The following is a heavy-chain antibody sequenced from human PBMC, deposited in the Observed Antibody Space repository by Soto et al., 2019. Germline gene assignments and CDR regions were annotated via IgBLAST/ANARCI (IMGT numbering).Heavy chain of an antibody. CDR3: ARDHRQQLVLGYYYGMDV. D-gene: IGHD6-13*01. J-gene: IGHJ6*02. V-gene: IGHV1-2*04. Sequence: ASVKVSCKTSGYTFASYGISWVRQAPGQGLEWMGWINPNSGGTNYAQKFQGWVTMTRDTSISTAYMELSRLRSDDTAVYYCARDHRQQLVLGYYYGMDVWGQGTTVTVSS. CDR2: INPNSGGT. CDR1: GYTFASYG.